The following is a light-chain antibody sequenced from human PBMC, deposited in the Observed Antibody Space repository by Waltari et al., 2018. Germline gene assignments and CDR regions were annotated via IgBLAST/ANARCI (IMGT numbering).Light chain of an antibody. CDR1: QSVSYY. J-gene: IGKJ1*01. CDR3: QQRSTWGT. V-gene: IGKV3-11*01. Sequence: EIVLTQSPATLSLSPGERATLSCRASQSVSYYLAWYQQRPGQAPRLLIYDASTRATGIPARFSGSGSGTDFTLTISSLEPEDFAVYYCQQRSTWGTFGQGTKVEIK. CDR2: DAS.